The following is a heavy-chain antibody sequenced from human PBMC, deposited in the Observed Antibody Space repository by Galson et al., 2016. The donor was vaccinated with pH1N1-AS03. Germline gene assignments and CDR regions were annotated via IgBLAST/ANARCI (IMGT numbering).Heavy chain of an antibody. Sequence: QSGAEVKKPGESLKISCKGSGDSFNTYWIGWVRQMPGKGQEWMGIIYPGDSDTRYSPSFQGHVTISADASISTAYLQWSSLKASDTAIYYCARRGHCTGISCYDLDSWGQGTMVTVSS. D-gene: IGHD2-2*01. J-gene: IGHJ4*02. V-gene: IGHV5-51*03. CDR1: GDSFNTYW. CDR3: ARRGHCTGISCYDLDS. CDR2: IYPGDSDT.